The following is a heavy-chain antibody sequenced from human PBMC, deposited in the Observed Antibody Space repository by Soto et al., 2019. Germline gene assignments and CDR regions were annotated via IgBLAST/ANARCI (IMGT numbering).Heavy chain of an antibody. CDR3: SRLRAVAGPGWFDP. CDR2: INHSGST. J-gene: IGHJ5*02. V-gene: IGHV4-38-2*01. Sequence: PSEPLSLTCAVSGYSISSGYYWVWSRQPPGKGLEWIRSINHSGSTYYNPSLKSRVTISVDASKNQFSLTLNSVTAPDTAVYYCSRLRAVAGPGWFDPLGQRTMVTASS. D-gene: IGHD6-19*01. CDR1: GYSISSGYY.